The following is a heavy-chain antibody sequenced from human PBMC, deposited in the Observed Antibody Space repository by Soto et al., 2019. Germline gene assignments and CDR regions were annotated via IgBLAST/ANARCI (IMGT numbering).Heavy chain of an antibody. CDR2: ISYDGSNK. D-gene: IGHD3-10*01. Sequence: GGSLRLSCAASGCTFSSYAMHWVRQAPGKGLEWVAVISYDGSNKYYADSVKGRFTISRDNSKNTLYLQMNSLRAEDTAVYYCARDGGSGSYWENYYYGMDVWGQGTTVTVSS. CDR3: ARDGGSGSYWENYYYGMDV. CDR1: GCTFSSYA. V-gene: IGHV3-30-3*01. J-gene: IGHJ6*02.